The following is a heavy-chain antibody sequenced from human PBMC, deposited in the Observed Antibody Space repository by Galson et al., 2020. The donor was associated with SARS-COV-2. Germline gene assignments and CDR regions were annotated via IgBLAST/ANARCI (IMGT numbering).Heavy chain of an antibody. Sequence: GGSLRLSCAASGFTFSSYGMHWVRQAPGKGLEWVAVISYDGSNKYYADSVKGRFTISRDNSKNTLYLQMNSLRAEDTAVYYCARDEQQPNQVSDYYYGMDVWGQGTTVTVSS. J-gene: IGHJ6*02. CDR3: ARDEQQPNQVSDYYYGMDV. V-gene: IGHV3-30*03. D-gene: IGHD6-13*01. CDR1: GFTFSSYG. CDR2: ISYDGSNK.